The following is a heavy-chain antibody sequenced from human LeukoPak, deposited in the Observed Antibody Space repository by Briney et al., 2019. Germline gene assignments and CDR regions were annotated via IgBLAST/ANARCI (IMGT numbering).Heavy chain of an antibody. J-gene: IGHJ4*02. CDR1: GFTFSGYW. CDR3: ARESKGRSKIDY. CDR2: INKDGSER. Sequence: GGSLRLSCAASGFTFSGYWMSWVRQAPGKGMEWVANINKDGSERYNVDSVKGRFTISRDNANKSLYLQMNSLRAEDTSVYYCARESKGRSKIDYWGQGTLVTVSS. V-gene: IGHV3-7*01. D-gene: IGHD4-17*01.